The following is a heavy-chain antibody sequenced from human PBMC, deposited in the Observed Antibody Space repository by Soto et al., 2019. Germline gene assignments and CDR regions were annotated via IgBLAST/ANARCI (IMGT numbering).Heavy chain of an antibody. D-gene: IGHD2-15*01. CDR1: GGSISSSSYY. J-gene: IGHJ6*03. CDR3: IRGDCSGGSCYSFPIYYYYYMDV. V-gene: IGHV4-39*01. CDR2: IYYSGST. Sequence: QLQLQESGPGLVKPSETLSLTCTVSGGSISSSSYYWGWIRQPPGKGLEWIGSIYYSGSTYYNPSLKSRVTISVDTSKNQFSLELSSVTAADTAVYYCIRGDCSGGSCYSFPIYYYYYMDVWGKGTTVTVSS.